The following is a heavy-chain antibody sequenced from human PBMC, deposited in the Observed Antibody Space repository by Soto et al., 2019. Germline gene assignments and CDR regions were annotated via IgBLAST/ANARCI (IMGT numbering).Heavy chain of an antibody. CDR2: ISNDGSNT. V-gene: IGHV3-74*01. Sequence: EVQLVECGGGLVQPGGSLRLSCAASGFTLSDYYMHWARQAPGKGLVWVSRISNDGSNTDYADSVKGRFTISRDNAKNTMHLQMNSLRAEDTAVYYCARVPDCSSSGCYSYFDIWGQGTLVTVSP. D-gene: IGHD2-2*01. J-gene: IGHJ4*02. CDR1: GFTLSDYY. CDR3: ARVPDCSSSGCYSYFDI.